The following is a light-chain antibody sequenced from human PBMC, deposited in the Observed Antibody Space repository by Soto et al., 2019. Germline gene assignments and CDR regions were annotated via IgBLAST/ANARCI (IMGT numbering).Light chain of an antibody. CDR2: VAS. J-gene: IGKJ5*01. CDR3: QQRSSWPLT. CDR1: QSVRNL. V-gene: IGKV3-11*01. Sequence: EIVLTQSPATLSLSPGERATLSCRASQSVRNLVAWFQQKPGQAPRLLIHVASNRATGIPARFSGSGSGTDFTLTISSLEPEDFAVYYCQQRSSWPLTFGQGTRLEIK.